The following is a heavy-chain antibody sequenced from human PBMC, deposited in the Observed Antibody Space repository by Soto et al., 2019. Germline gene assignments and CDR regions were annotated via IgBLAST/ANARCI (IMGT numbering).Heavy chain of an antibody. CDR3: AKGSHRITMVRGVPGYFDY. CDR2: ISGSGGST. V-gene: IGHV3-23*01. J-gene: IGHJ4*02. CDR1: GFTFSSYA. Sequence: GGSLRLSCAASGFTFSSYAMSWVRQAPGKGLEWVSAISGSGGSTYYADSVKGRFTISRDNSKNTLYLQMNSLRAEDTAVYYCAKGSHRITMVRGVPGYFDYWGQGTLVTVSS. D-gene: IGHD3-10*01.